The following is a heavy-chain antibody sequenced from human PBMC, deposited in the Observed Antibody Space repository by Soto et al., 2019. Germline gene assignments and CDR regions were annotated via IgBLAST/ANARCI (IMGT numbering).Heavy chain of an antibody. CDR2: VSGSSNYI. V-gene: IGHV3-21*01. CDR1: GFTFSDYI. CDR3: ARSGGRGGYSYGYAIDY. J-gene: IGHJ4*02. D-gene: IGHD5-18*01. Sequence: VGSLRLSCAASGFTFSDYIMDWVRQAPGKGLEWVSSVSGSSNYIYYADSMKGRFTISRDNAKNSLYLQMNSLGAEDTAVYYCARSGGRGGYSYGYAIDYWGQGTLVTVSS.